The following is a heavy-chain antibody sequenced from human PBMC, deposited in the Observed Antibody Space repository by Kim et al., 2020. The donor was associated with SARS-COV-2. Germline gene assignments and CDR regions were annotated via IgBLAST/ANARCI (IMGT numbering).Heavy chain of an antibody. CDR1: GGSIRTNSIY. CDR2: IYYTGTT. CDR3: ARGARGIAVAGT. D-gene: IGHD6-19*01. V-gene: IGHV4-39*07. Sequence: SETLSLTCSVSGGSIRTNSIYWGWNRQTPGKGLEWIGSIYYTGTTYYNPSLKSRVIISVDTSKNQFSLTLNSVTAADTAVYHCARGARGIAVAGTWGQGTLVTVSS. J-gene: IGHJ4*02.